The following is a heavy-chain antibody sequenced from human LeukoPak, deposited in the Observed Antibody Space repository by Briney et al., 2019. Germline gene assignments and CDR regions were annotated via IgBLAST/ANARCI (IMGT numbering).Heavy chain of an antibody. CDR2: IYSGGDT. V-gene: IGHV3-66*01. CDR1: GFTFSVHG. J-gene: IGHJ4*02. Sequence: GGSLRLSCVASGFTFSVHGMTWVRQAPGKGLEWLSVIYSGGDTYYADSVKGRFTISRDNSKNTLYLQMNSLRAEDTAVYYCARRSGEGYFDCWGQGTLVTVSS. CDR3: ARRSGEGYFDC. D-gene: IGHD1-26*01.